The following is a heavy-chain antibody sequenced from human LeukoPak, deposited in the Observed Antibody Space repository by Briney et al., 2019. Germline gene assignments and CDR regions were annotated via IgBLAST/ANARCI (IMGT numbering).Heavy chain of an antibody. CDR2: IWYDGTNK. Sequence: GGSLRLSCAASGFTFSSYGMHWVRQAPGKGLEWVAVIWYDGTNKYYADSVKGRFTISRDNSKNTLYLQMNSLRAEDTAVYYCARADSMIVVVTTFDYWGQGTLVTVSS. J-gene: IGHJ4*02. CDR3: ARADSMIVVVTTFDY. V-gene: IGHV3-33*01. D-gene: IGHD3-22*01. CDR1: GFTFSSYG.